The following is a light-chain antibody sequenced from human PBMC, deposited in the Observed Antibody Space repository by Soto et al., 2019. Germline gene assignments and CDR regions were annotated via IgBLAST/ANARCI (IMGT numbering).Light chain of an antibody. J-gene: IGKJ1*01. CDR3: QQYGSSPRT. Sequence: EIVLTQSPGTLSLSPGERATLSCRASQSVSSSYLAWYQQKPGQAPRLLIYRTSSRATGIPDRFSGSESETDFTLTISRLEPDDSAVYYCQQYGSSPRTFGPGTKV. CDR1: QSVSSSY. CDR2: RTS. V-gene: IGKV3-20*01.